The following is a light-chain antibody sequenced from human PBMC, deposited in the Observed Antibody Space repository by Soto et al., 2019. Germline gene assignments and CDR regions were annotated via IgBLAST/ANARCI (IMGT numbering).Light chain of an antibody. CDR1: QGINNY. V-gene: IGKV1-27*01. Sequence: DIQMTQSPSSLSASVGDRVTITCRASQGINNYLAWYQQKPGKVPKVLISATSSLQSGVPSRFSGSGSGTEFTLTINGLQPEDVATYYGQKHNSSPFTFGPGTKVDIK. CDR3: QKHNSSPFT. J-gene: IGKJ3*01. CDR2: ATS.